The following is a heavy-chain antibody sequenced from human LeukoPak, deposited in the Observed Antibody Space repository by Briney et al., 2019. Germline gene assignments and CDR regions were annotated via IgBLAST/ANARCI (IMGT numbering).Heavy chain of an antibody. D-gene: IGHD1-7*01. CDR3: ARDRVPGTSPKMYY. J-gene: IGHJ4*02. CDR1: GFTFSSYT. CDR2: ITTGDGNT. Sequence: GGSLRLSCTASGFTFSSYTMTWVRQAPGKGLKWVSTITTGDGNTYYADSVKGRFTVSRDDSKNTLYLQMNSLRAEDTALYYCARDRVPGTSPKMYYWGQGTLVTVSS. V-gene: IGHV3-23*01.